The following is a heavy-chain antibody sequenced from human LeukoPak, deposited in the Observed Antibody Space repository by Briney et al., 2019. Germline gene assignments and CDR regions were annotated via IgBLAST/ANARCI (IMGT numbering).Heavy chain of an antibody. D-gene: IGHD4-17*01. Sequence: GGSLRLSCAASGFTFSSYAMSWVRQAPGKGLEWVSSISSSSSYIYYADSVKGRFTISRDNAKNSLYLQMNSLRAEDTAVYYCAREVPMTTVTTTSDAFDIWGQGTMVTVSS. CDR1: GFTFSSYA. CDR3: AREVPMTTVTTTSDAFDI. CDR2: ISSSSSYI. J-gene: IGHJ3*02. V-gene: IGHV3-21*01.